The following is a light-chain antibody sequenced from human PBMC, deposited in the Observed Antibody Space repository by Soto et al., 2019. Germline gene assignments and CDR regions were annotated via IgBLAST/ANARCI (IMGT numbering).Light chain of an antibody. J-gene: IGKJ1*01. CDR2: GSS. CDR3: AQYGSSRCT. Sequence: EIVLTQSPGTLSSSPGERATLSCRASQSVSSAHLAWYQQKLGPAHRLLIDGSSNRASGITDRFSGSGSGTDFTLTISKQEPEDFAVYYCAQYGSSRCTFGRGTKVEIK. V-gene: IGKV3-20*01. CDR1: QSVSSAH.